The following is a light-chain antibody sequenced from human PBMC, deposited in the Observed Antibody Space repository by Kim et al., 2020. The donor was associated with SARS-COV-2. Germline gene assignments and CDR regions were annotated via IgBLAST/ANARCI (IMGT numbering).Light chain of an antibody. J-gene: IGLJ3*02. CDR1: SSDVGGYDY. CDR3: SSYTSSSAWV. CDR2: DVN. V-gene: IGLV2-14*03. Sequence: QSALTQPASVSGSPGQSITISCTGSSSDVGGYDYVSWYQQHPGKAPKLIIYDVNKRPSGISNRFSGSKSGNTASLTISGLQAEEEADYYCSSYTSSSAWVFGGGTQLTVL.